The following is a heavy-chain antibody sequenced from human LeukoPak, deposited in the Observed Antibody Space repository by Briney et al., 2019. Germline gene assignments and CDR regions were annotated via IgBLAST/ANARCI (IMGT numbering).Heavy chain of an antibody. J-gene: IGHJ5*02. CDR1: GFHFSSYA. CDR3: ARDYYDSSGYYRWFDP. CDR2: ISSNGGST. Sequence: QPGGSLRLSCAASGFHFSSYAMHWVRQTPGKGLEYVSIISSNGGSTYYANSVKGRFTISRDNSKNTLYLQMGSLRAEDMAVYYCARDYYDSSGYYRWFDPWGQGTLVTVSS. D-gene: IGHD3-22*01. V-gene: IGHV3-64*01.